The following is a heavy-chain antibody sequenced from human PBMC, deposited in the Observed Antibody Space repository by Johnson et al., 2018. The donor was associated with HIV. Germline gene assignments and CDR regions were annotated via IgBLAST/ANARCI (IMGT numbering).Heavy chain of an antibody. D-gene: IGHD4-23*01. Sequence: QVQLVESGGGVVQPGRSLRLSCAASGFTFSSYGMHWVRQAPGKGLEWVAVIWYDGSNKYYADSVKGRFTISRDNSKNTLYLQMKTLRAEDTAVYYCAKRTGNYGGVFDMWGQGTVVTVSS. CDR2: IWYDGSNK. CDR1: GFTFSSYG. J-gene: IGHJ3*02. CDR3: AKRTGNYGGVFDM. V-gene: IGHV3-33*06.